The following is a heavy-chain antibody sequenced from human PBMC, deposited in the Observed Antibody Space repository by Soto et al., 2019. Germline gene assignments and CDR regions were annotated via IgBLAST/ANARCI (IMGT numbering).Heavy chain of an antibody. Sequence: EVQLVESGGGLVQPGRSLRLSCAASGFTFDDYAMHWVRQAPGKGLEWVSGISWNSGSIGYADSVKGRFTISRDNAKNSLYLQMNGLRAEDTALYYCATDGGITMVRGVITKSSGFDYWGQGTLVTVSS. D-gene: IGHD3-10*01. CDR2: ISWNSGSI. CDR1: GFTFDDYA. V-gene: IGHV3-9*01. J-gene: IGHJ4*02. CDR3: ATDGGITMVRGVITKSSGFDY.